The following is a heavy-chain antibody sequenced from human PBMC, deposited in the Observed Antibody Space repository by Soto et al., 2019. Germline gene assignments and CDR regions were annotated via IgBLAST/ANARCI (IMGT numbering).Heavy chain of an antibody. D-gene: IGHD3-22*01. V-gene: IGHV3-33*01. CDR3: ARDTADSSGYYYVHTHNNWFDP. J-gene: IGHJ5*02. CDR2: IWYDGSNK. CDR1: GFTFSSYG. Sequence: QVQLVESGGGVVQPGRSLRLSCAASGFTFSSYGMHWVRQAPGKGLEWVAVIWYDGSNKYYADSVKGRFTISRDNSKNTLYLPMNSLRAEDTAVYYCARDTADSSGYYYVHTHNNWFDPWGQGTLFTVSS.